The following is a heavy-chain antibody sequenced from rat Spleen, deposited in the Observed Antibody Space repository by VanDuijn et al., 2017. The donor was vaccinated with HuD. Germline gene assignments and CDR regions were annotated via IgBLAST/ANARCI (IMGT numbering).Heavy chain of an antibody. J-gene: IGHJ2*01. D-gene: IGHD1-11*01. V-gene: IGHV5-7*01. CDR1: GFTFSDYN. Sequence: EVQLVESGGGLVQPGRSLKLSCAASGFTFSDYNMAWVRQAPKKGLEWVATISYDGSRIYYRDSVKGRFTISRDNAKSTLYLQMDSLRFEDTATYYCTRGGLTVPFFDYWGQGVMVTVSS. CDR3: TRGGLTVPFFDY. CDR2: ISYDGSRI.